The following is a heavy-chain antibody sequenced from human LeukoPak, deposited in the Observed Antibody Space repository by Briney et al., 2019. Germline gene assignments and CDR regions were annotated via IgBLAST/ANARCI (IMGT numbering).Heavy chain of an antibody. D-gene: IGHD5-12*01. CDR1: GFTVTTNH. CDR2: IYSAGTT. V-gene: IGHV3-53*01. Sequence: PGGSLRLSCVVSGFTVTTNHMSWVRQAPGEGLEWVSAIYSAGTTYYADSVKGRFTISRDNSKNTLYLQMDSLRAEDTALYYCAREIQGYGGYDTKHFANWGQGTLVTVSS. CDR3: AREIQGYGGYDTKHFAN. J-gene: IGHJ4*02.